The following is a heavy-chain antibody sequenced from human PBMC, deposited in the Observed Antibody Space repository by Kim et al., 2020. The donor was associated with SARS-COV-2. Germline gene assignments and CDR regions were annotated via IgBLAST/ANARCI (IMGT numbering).Heavy chain of an antibody. D-gene: IGHD4-4*01. V-gene: IGHV4-34*01. CDR3: AKAPVGSVTPISA. Sequence: SETLSLTCAVYGGSFSGYYWSWIRQPPGKGLEWIGEINHSGSTNYNPSLKSRVTISVDTSKNQFSLKLSSVTAADTAVYYCAKAPVGSVTPISAWGQGTLVTVSS. J-gene: IGHJ5*02. CDR1: GGSFSGYY. CDR2: INHSGST.